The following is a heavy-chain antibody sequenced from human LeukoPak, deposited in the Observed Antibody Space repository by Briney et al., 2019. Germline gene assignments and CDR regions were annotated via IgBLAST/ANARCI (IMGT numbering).Heavy chain of an antibody. CDR1: GYTFTNYV. J-gene: IGHJ6*04. CDR3: ARDPLFCSAGSCIPYYYGLDV. D-gene: IGHD2-15*01. V-gene: IGHV1-3*01. CDR2: SNGGNGNT. Sequence: ASVKISCKASGYTFTNYVMHWVRQAPGQRLEWMGWSNGGNGNTKYSQKFQGRVTITRDTSASTAYMELSSLRSEDTAVYYCARDPLFCSAGSCIPYYYGLDVWGKGTTVTVSS.